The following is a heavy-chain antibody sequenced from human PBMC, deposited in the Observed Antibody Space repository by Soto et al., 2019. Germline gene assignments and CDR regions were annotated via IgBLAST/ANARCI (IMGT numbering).Heavy chain of an antibody. Sequence: SETLSLSCTVSGGSISSSSYFWGWIRQPPGKGLEWIGSIYYSGSTYYNPSLKSRVTVSVDTSKNQFSLKLSSVTAADTAVYYCARHPSDFWFDPWGQGTLVTVSS. V-gene: IGHV4-39*01. CDR3: ARHPSDFWFDP. J-gene: IGHJ5*02. D-gene: IGHD2-21*02. CDR1: GGSISSSSYF. CDR2: IYYSGST.